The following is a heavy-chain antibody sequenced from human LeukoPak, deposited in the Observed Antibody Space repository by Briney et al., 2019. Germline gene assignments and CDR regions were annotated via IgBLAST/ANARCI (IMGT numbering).Heavy chain of an antibody. V-gene: IGHV1-2*02. D-gene: IGHD2-2*01. CDR2: INPNSGGT. Sequence: ASVKVSCKVSGYTLTELSVHWVRQAPGQGLEWMGWINPNSGGTNYAQKFQGRVTMTRDTSVSTAYMELSRLRSDDTAVYYCARASIMPYCSSTSCYDGNWFDPWGQGTLVTVSS. CDR1: GYTLTELS. J-gene: IGHJ5*02. CDR3: ARASIMPYCSSTSCYDGNWFDP.